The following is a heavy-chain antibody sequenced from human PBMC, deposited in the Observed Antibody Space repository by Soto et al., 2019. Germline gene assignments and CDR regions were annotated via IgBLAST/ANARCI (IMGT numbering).Heavy chain of an antibody. CDR3: ASPLTPFDAFDI. CDR1: GYTFTSYG. D-gene: IGHD3-9*01. J-gene: IGHJ3*02. CDR2: MNPNSGNT. V-gene: IGHV1-8*02. Sequence: ASVKVSCKASGYTFTSYGISWVRQAPGQGLEWMGWMNPNSGNTGYAQKFQGRVTMTRNTSISTAYMELSSLRSEDTAVYYCASPLTPFDAFDIWGQGTMVTVSS.